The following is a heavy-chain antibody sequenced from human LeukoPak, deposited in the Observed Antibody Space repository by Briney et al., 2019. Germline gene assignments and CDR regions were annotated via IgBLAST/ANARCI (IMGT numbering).Heavy chain of an antibody. V-gene: IGHV3-74*01. CDR1: GFSFNSYW. CDR2: INSDGSDT. J-gene: IGHJ3*02. CDR3: ARGGYHHGFDI. D-gene: IGHD2-15*01. Sequence: GGSLRLSCAASGFSFNSYWFHWVREAPEKGQVWFSRINSDGSDTIYADSVKGRFTISRDNAKSTVYLQMNSLKAEDTAVCYCARGGYHHGFDIWGQGTMVTVSS.